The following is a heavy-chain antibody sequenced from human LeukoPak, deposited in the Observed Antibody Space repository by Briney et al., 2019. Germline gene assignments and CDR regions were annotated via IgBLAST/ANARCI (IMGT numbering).Heavy chain of an antibody. Sequence: GGSLRLSCAASGFTFSSYWMSWVRQAPGKGLGWVANIKQDGSEKYYVDSVKGRFTISRDNAKNSLYLQMNSLRAEDTAVYYCARDGFLTMSQINWFDPWGQGTLVTVSS. CDR2: IKQDGSEK. CDR3: ARDGFLTMSQINWFDP. V-gene: IGHV3-7*01. CDR1: GFTFSSYW. D-gene: IGHD3-10*02. J-gene: IGHJ5*02.